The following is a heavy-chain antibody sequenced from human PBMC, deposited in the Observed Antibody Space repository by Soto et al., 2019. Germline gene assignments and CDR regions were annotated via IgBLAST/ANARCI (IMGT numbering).Heavy chain of an antibody. Sequence: HVQLVQSGAEVKRPGASVKVSCKASGFPFTSFFIHWVRQAPGQGLEWMGVINPSRGSANYAQKFQGRLTLTRDTSSSTVYMDLSSLKSEDTALYYCAKNQERELPRVIDFWGQGTLVTVSS. CDR2: INPSRGSA. CDR1: GFPFTSFF. J-gene: IGHJ4*02. D-gene: IGHD1-7*01. V-gene: IGHV1-46*01. CDR3: AKNQERELPRVIDF.